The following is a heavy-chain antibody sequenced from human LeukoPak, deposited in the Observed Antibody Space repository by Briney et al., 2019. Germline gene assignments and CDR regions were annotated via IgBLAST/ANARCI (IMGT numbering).Heavy chain of an antibody. CDR3: ARAKSPPTYGQWLVGYYYYYMDV. CDR2: IYSGGST. Sequence: GGSLRLSCASSGFTVSSNNMSWVRQAPGKGLEWVLVIYSGGSTYYADSVKGRFTISRDNSKNTLYLQMNSLRAEDTAVYYCARAKSPPTYGQWLVGYYYYYMDVWGKGTTVTISS. J-gene: IGHJ6*03. D-gene: IGHD6-19*01. V-gene: IGHV3-66*01. CDR1: GFTVSSNN.